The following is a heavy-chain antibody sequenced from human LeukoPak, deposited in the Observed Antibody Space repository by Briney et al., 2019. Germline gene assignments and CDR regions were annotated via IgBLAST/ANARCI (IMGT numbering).Heavy chain of an antibody. V-gene: IGHV3-23*01. Sequence: GGSLRLSCAASGFTFSSDAMSWVRQGPGKGLEWVSVISGSGGSTYYADSVKGRFTISRDNSKNTLYLQMNSLRAEDTAVYYCAKGQGYSNYYHFVYGGQGTLVTVSS. CDR1: GFTFSSDA. CDR3: AKGQGYSNYYHFVY. CDR2: ISGSGGST. J-gene: IGHJ4*02. D-gene: IGHD4-11*01.